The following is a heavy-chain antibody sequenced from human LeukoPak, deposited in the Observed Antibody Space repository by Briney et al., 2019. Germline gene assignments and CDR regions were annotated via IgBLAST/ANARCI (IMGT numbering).Heavy chain of an antibody. Sequence: SETLSLTCAVSGYSISSGYYWGWIRQPPGKGLEWIGSIYHSGSTYYNPSLKSRVTISVDTSKNQFSLKLSSVTAADTAVYYCASQKGYDFWSGYPKSYYFDYWGQGTLVTVSS. J-gene: IGHJ4*02. CDR3: ASQKGYDFWSGYPKSYYFDY. V-gene: IGHV4-38-2*01. CDR2: IYHSGST. CDR1: GYSISSGYY. D-gene: IGHD3-3*01.